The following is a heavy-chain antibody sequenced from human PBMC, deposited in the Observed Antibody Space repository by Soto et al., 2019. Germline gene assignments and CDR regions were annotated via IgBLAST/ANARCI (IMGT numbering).Heavy chain of an antibody. V-gene: IGHV4-39*05. D-gene: IGHD3-3*01. CDR1: GDSISGSDYY. Sequence: HLQVQESGPGLVKPSETPSLTCTVSGDSISGSDYYWGWVRQPPGKGLEWIGSIYYSGRTYYNPSLKSRVTISVDTSRNQISLKLSSVTAADTAVYYCAVFGDGATAYYWGQGTLVTVSS. CDR3: AVFGDGATAYY. CDR2: IYYSGRT. J-gene: IGHJ4*02.